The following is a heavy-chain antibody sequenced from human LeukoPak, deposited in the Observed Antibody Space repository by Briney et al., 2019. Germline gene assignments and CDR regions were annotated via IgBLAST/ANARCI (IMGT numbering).Heavy chain of an antibody. J-gene: IGHJ3*02. Sequence: GGSLRLSCAASGFTFDDYAMHWVRQAPGKGLEWVSGISWNSGSVGYADSVKGRFTISRDNAKNSLYLQMNSLRAEDTALYYCAKDIGDYSGSYLGNAFDIWGQGTMVTVSS. CDR1: GFTFDDYA. D-gene: IGHD1-26*01. CDR3: AKDIGDYSGSYLGNAFDI. CDR2: ISWNSGSV. V-gene: IGHV3-9*01.